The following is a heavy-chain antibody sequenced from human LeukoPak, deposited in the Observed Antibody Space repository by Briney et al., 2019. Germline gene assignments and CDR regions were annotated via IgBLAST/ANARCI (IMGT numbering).Heavy chain of an antibody. D-gene: IGHD3-3*01. J-gene: IGHJ4*02. CDR2: ISSSSSYI. CDR1: GFTFSSYS. V-gene: IGHV3-21*01. Sequence: PGGSLRLSCAASGFTFSSYSMNWVRQAPGKGLEWVSSISSSSSYIYYADSVKGRFTISRDNAKNSLYLQMNSLRAEDTAVYYCARDFWRRHPPGYWGQGTLVTVSS. CDR3: ARDFWRRHPPGY.